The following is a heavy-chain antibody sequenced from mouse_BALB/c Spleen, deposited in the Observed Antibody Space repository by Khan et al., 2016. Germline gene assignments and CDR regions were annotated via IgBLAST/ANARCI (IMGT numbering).Heavy chain of an antibody. V-gene: IGHV14-3*02. D-gene: IGHD1-1*01. CDR2: IDPANGNT. CDR1: GFKIKDTY. J-gene: IGHJ4*01. Sequence: EVQLQESGAELVKPGASVKLSCTASGFKIKDTYMHWVKQRPEQGLEWIGRIDPANGNTKYDPKFQDKATITADTSSNTAYLQLSSLTSEDTAVYYCARRGNYNGSAMDYWGQGTSVTVSS. CDR3: ARRGNYNGSAMDY.